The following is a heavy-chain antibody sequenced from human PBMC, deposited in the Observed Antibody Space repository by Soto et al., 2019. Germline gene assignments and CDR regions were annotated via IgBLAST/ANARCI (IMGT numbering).Heavy chain of an antibody. D-gene: IGHD2-2*01. Sequence: QLQLQESGSGLVKPSQTLSLTCAVSGGSINKDAYSWSWIRQPPGKGLEWIGYIYHSGTTYYNPSLKSRVIISVDKSKNQFSVKLSSVTAADTAVYYCGRCEPAARTFDIWGQGTMVTVSS. CDR2: IYHSGTT. V-gene: IGHV4-30-2*01. CDR3: GRCEPAARTFDI. CDR1: GGSINKDAYS. J-gene: IGHJ3*02.